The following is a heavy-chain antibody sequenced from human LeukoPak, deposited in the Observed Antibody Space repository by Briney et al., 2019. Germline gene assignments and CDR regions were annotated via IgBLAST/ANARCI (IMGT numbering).Heavy chain of an antibody. J-gene: IGHJ4*02. D-gene: IGHD1-26*01. Sequence: PGGSLRLSCAASGFTFSSSGLHWVRQAPGRGLEWVAFIRYDGNNKYYADSVKGRFTISRDNSKNTLYLQMNSLRTEDTAVYYCAKGTVGAYEIDYWGQGTLVTVSS. V-gene: IGHV3-30*02. CDR3: AKGTVGAYEIDY. CDR2: IRYDGNNK. CDR1: GFTFSSSG.